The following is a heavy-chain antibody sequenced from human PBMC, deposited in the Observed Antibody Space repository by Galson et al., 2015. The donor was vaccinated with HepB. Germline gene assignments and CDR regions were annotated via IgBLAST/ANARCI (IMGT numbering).Heavy chain of an antibody. V-gene: IGHV1-2*02. CDR1: GYTFTVHY. J-gene: IGHJ3*02. Sequence: SVQYSCKASGYTFTVHYIHCGRQAPGQGLEWMGWVNPNKGGTNYAQKFQGRVTMTRDTSLTTAYMALSRLRSDDTGVYYRAREKRFSALSIQQFHAFDIWGQGTMVTVSS. CDR2: VNPNKGGT. CDR3: AREKRFSALSIQQFHAFDI. D-gene: IGHD5-18*01.